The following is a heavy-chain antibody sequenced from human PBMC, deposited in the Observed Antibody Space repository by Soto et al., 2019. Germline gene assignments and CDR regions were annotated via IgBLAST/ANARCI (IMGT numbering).Heavy chain of an antibody. V-gene: IGHV1-69*01. J-gene: IGHJ4*02. D-gene: IGHD3-10*01. CDR3: AGQLYGSGSYSNPGY. Sequence: QVQLVQSGAEVKKPGSSVKVSCKASGGTFSSYAISWVRQAPGQGLEWMGGIIPIFGTANYAQKFQGRVKITADESQSTAHMELSSLKSEDTAVYYCAGQLYGSGSYSNPGYWGQGTLVTVSS. CDR1: GGTFSSYA. CDR2: IIPIFGTA.